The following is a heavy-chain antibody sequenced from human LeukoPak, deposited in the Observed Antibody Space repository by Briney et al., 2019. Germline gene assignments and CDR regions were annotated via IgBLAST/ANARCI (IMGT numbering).Heavy chain of an antibody. CDR2: ISGSGGST. CDR1: GFTFSSYA. J-gene: IGHJ3*02. Sequence: GGSLRLSCAASGFTFSSYAMSWVRQAPGKGLEWVSAISGSGGSTYYADSVKGRFTISRDNSKNTLYLQMNSLRAEDTAVYYCARRELLGYSYGLRTFNIWGQGTTVTVSS. CDR3: ARRELLGYSYGLRTFNI. D-gene: IGHD5-18*01. V-gene: IGHV3-23*01.